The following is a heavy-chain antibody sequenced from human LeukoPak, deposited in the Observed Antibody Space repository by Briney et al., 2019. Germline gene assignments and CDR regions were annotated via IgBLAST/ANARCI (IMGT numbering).Heavy chain of an antibody. CDR1: GLTFSNYA. Sequence: PGGSLRLSCAASGLTFSNYAMSWVRQAPGKGLEWVSGISDSGGSTYYADSVKGRFTISRDNAKNSLYLQMNSLRAEDTAVYYCAREPYGDYADYWGQGTLVTVSS. CDR3: AREPYGDYADY. CDR2: ISDSGGST. J-gene: IGHJ4*02. D-gene: IGHD4-17*01. V-gene: IGHV3-23*01.